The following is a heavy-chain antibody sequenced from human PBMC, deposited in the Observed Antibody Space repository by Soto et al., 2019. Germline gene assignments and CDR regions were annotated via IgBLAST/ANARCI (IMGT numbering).Heavy chain of an antibody. D-gene: IGHD6-25*01. Sequence: EVQLVESGGGLIQPGGSLRLSCAVSGFTVSNNYMSWVRQAPGKGLEGVSVIYSGGYTAYGDSVKGRFTISRDNSKNTIKLQRNGLRADDTGLYYWGAQRGGGGYWGQGTLVTVSS. CDR1: GFTVSNNY. J-gene: IGHJ4*02. CDR2: IYSGGYT. CDR3: GAQRGGGGY. V-gene: IGHV3-53*01.